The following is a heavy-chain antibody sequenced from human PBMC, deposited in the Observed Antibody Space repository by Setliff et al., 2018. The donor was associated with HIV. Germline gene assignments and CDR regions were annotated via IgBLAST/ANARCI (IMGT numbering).Heavy chain of an antibody. J-gene: IGHJ6*02. CDR3: ARDLALGDIVLMVYAIGSYGMDV. V-gene: IGHV4-34*12. CDR2: IIHSGST. CDR1: GGSFSGYY. Sequence: SETLSLTCAVYGGSFSGYYWSWIRQPPGKGLEWIGEIIHSGSTNYNPSLKSRVTISVDTSKNQFSLKLSSVTAADTAVYYCARDLALGDIVLMVYAIGSYGMDVWGQGTTVTVSS. D-gene: IGHD2-8*01.